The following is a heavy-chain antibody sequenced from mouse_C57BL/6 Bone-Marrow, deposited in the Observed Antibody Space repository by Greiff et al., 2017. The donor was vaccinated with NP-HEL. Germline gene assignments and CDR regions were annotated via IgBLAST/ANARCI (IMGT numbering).Heavy chain of an antibody. V-gene: IGHV1-72*01. CDR1: GYPFPSSW. D-gene: IGHD4-1*01. CDR2: IDPKSGGT. J-gene: IGHJ2*01. CDR3: ARGLEVTGYYFDY. Sequence: VPLPPPFSSLLPPLASVKLSCKASGYPFPSSWMHWVTQRPGRGLEWIGRIDPKSGGTKYNEKFKSKATLPVDKPSSPAYMQLSSLISEDSAVYYCARGLEVTGYYFDYWGQGTTLTVSS.